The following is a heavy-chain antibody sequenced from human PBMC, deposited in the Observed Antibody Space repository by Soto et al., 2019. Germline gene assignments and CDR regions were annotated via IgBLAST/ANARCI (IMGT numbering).Heavy chain of an antibody. CDR1: GGSISSSSYY. D-gene: IGHD6-13*01. V-gene: IGHV4-39*01. CDR3: ARHIRAAGTHRGGTVDY. Sequence: SETLSLTCTVSGGSISSSSYYWGWIRQPPGKGLEWIGSIYYSGSTYYNPSLKSRVTISVDTSKNQFSLKLSSVTAADTAVYYCARHIRAAGTHRGGTVDYWGQGTLVTVSS. CDR2: IYYSGST. J-gene: IGHJ4*02.